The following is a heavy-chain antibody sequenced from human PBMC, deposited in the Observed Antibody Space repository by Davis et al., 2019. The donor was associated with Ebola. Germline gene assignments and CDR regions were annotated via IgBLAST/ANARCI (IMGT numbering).Heavy chain of an antibody. V-gene: IGHV4-4*02. CDR1: GGSISSSNW. CDR3: ARGRYNSSWSHWSYDYYYMDV. CDR2: IYHSGST. Sequence: PSETLSLTCAVSGGSISSSNWWSWVRQPPGKGLEWIGEIYHSGSTNYNPSLKSRVTISVDKSKNQFSLKLSSVTAADTAVYYCARGRYNSSWSHWSYDYYYMDVWGKGTTVTVSS. D-gene: IGHD6-13*01. J-gene: IGHJ6*03.